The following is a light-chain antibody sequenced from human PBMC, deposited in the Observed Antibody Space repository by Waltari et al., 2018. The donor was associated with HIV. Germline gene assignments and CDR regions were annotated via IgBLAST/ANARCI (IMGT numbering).Light chain of an antibody. J-gene: IGLJ3*02. Sequence: QSVVTQPPSVSGTPGQTVTISCSGSTSNIGIKTVNWYQHLPGTAPKRLIYGNYQRPSGVPDRFSASTSGTSASLAIIGLQSEDEADYYCASWDASRNGWVFGGGTKLTVL. CDR3: ASWDASRNGWV. CDR2: GNY. CDR1: TSNIGIKT. V-gene: IGLV1-44*01.